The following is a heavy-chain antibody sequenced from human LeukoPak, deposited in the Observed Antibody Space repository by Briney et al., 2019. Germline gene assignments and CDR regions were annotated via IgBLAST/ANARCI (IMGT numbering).Heavy chain of an antibody. CDR1: GGSISSSSYY. CDR3: ASTKRSYDFWSGEGGYYFDY. CDR2: IYYSGST. J-gene: IGHJ4*02. D-gene: IGHD3-3*01. Sequence: SETLSLTCTVSGGSISSSSYYWGWIRLPPGKVLEWIGSIYYSGSTYYNPSLKSRVTISVDTSKNQFSLKLSSVTAADTAVYYCASTKRSYDFWSGEGGYYFDYWGQGTPVTVSS. V-gene: IGHV4-39*01.